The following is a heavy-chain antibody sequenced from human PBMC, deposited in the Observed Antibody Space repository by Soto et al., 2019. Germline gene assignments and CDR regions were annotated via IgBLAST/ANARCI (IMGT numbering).Heavy chain of an antibody. V-gene: IGHV1-18*01. D-gene: IGHD5-18*01. J-gene: IGHJ4*02. Sequence: QVQLVQSGGEVKKPGASVKVSCKASGYTFTSFGITWVRQAPGHGLEWMGWISAYNGDTKYAQKVQGRVTMTTDTATNAAQMEWRSLRPDVTAVYYCARGGDSYGDDYWGQGTLVTVSS. CDR2: ISAYNGDT. CDR3: ARGGDSYGDDY. CDR1: GYTFTSFG.